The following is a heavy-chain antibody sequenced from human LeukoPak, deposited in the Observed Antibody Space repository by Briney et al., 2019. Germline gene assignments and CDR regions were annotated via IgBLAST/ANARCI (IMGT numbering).Heavy chain of an antibody. V-gene: IGHV1-18*01. CDR2: SSAYSGST. D-gene: IGHD3-10*01. CDR1: GYTFTTYG. Sequence: ASVKVSCKASGYTFTTYGISWVRQAPGQGLEWMGWSSAYSGSTNYAQKLQGRVTMTTDTSTSTVYMQLRSLRSDDTAVYFCAIYYGSGWTWGMDVWGQGTTVIVSS. J-gene: IGHJ6*02. CDR3: AIYYGSGWTWGMDV.